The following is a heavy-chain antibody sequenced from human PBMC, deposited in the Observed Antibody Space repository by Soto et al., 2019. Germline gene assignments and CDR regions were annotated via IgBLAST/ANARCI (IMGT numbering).Heavy chain of an antibody. Sequence: ASVKVSCKASGYTFTSYGISWVRQAPGQGLEWMGWISAYNGNTNYAQKLQGRVTMTTDTSTSTACMELRSLRSDDTAVYYCARDPFPYYYDSSRYPWLDYWDQGTLVTVSS. J-gene: IGHJ4*02. CDR1: GYTFTSYG. D-gene: IGHD3-22*01. CDR3: ARDPFPYYYDSSRYPWLDY. CDR2: ISAYNGNT. V-gene: IGHV1-18*01.